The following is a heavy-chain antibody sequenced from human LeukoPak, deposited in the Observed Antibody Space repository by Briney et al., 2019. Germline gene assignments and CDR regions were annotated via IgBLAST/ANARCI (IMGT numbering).Heavy chain of an antibody. J-gene: IGHJ4*02. Sequence: ASVKVSCKASGYTFTTYFVTWVRQAPGQGLEWMGSINAHSGKTDYAEKIKGRVTMTTDTSTSTAYLELRNLRSDDTAIYYCAKTSCAGDCYFDFWGQGTLVTVSS. V-gene: IGHV1-18*04. CDR3: AKTSCAGDCYFDF. CDR2: INAHSGKT. D-gene: IGHD2-21*02. CDR1: GYTFTTYF.